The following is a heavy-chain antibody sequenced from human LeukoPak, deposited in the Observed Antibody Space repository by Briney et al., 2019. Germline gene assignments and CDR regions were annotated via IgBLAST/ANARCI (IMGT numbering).Heavy chain of an antibody. CDR1: GGSISSYY. CDR2: IYYSGST. D-gene: IGHD5-18*01. J-gene: IGHJ3*02. V-gene: IGHV4-59*12. CDR3: ARGGQLWSDGFDI. Sequence: SETLSLTCTVSGGSISSYYWSWIRQPPGKGLEWIGYIYYSGSTNYNPSLKSRVTISVDTSKNQFSLRLSSVTAADTAVYYCARGGQLWSDGFDIWGQGTMVTVSS.